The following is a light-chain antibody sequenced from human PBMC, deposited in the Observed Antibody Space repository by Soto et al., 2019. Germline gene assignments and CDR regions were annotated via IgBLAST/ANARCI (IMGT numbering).Light chain of an antibody. V-gene: IGLV2-14*01. J-gene: IGLJ1*01. CDR1: SSDVGGYNY. Sequence: QSALTQPASVSGSPGQSITISCTGTSSDVGGYNYVSWYQQHPGKAPKLMIYEVSNRPSGVSNRFSGSKSGNTVSLTISGLQAEDEADYYCSSYTSSSTDYVFGTGTKVTVL. CDR2: EVS. CDR3: SSYTSSSTDYV.